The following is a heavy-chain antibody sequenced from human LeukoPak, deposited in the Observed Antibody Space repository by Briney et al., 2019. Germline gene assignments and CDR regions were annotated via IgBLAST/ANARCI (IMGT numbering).Heavy chain of an antibody. CDR2: IIPIFGTA. J-gene: IGHJ4*02. CDR1: GGTFSSYA. D-gene: IGHD3-10*01. V-gene: IGHV1-69*05. CDR3: ARDLGLLWFGEFGY. Sequence: GASVKVSCTASGGTFSSYAISWVRQAPGQGLEWMGGIIPIFGTANYAQKFQGRVTITTDESTSTAYMELSSLRSEDTAVYYCARDLGLLWFGEFGYWGQGTLVTVSS.